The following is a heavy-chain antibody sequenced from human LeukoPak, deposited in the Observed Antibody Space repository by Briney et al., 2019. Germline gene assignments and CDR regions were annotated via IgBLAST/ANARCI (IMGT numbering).Heavy chain of an antibody. D-gene: IGHD6-19*01. Sequence: PGGSLRLSCAASGFTFSSYGMHWVRQAPGKGLEWVAFIRYDGSNKYYADSVKGRFTISRDNSKNTVDLQMNSLRAEDTAIYYCAKGRIAVAHYYGMDVWGQGTTVTVSS. CDR3: AKGRIAVAHYYGMDV. CDR1: GFTFSSYG. V-gene: IGHV3-30*02. J-gene: IGHJ6*02. CDR2: IRYDGSNK.